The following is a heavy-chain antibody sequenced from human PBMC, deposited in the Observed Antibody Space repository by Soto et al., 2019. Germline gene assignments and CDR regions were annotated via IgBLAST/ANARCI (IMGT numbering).Heavy chain of an antibody. D-gene: IGHD6-6*01. CDR2: ISAYNGNT. Sequence: QVQLVQSGAEVKKPGASVKVSCKASGYTFTSYGISWVRQAPGQGLEWMGWISAYNGNTNYAQKLQGRVTMTTDTSTSKAYMELRSLRSADTAVYYCARSSGSAYWFDPWGQRTLVTVSS. V-gene: IGHV1-18*01. J-gene: IGHJ5*02. CDR3: ARSSGSAYWFDP. CDR1: GYTFTSYG.